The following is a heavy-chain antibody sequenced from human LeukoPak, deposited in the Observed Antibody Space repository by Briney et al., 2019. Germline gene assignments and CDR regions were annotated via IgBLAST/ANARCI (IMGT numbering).Heavy chain of an antibody. Sequence: GGSLRLSCAASGFTFSSYGMHWVRQAPGKGLEWVAFIRYDGSNKYYADSVKGRFTISRDNSKNTLYLQMNSLRAEDTAVYYCAKVTDYDFWSGYYSPDAFDIWGQGTMVTVSS. J-gene: IGHJ3*02. CDR2: IRYDGSNK. D-gene: IGHD3-3*01. CDR3: AKVTDYDFWSGYYSPDAFDI. CDR1: GFTFSSYG. V-gene: IGHV3-30*02.